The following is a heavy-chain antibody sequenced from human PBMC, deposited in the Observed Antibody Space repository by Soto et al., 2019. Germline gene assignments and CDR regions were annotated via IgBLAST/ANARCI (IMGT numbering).Heavy chain of an antibody. CDR1: GFTFSSYA. V-gene: IGHV3-23*01. CDR2: ISGSGGST. D-gene: IGHD3-22*01. Sequence: GGSLRLSCAASGFTFSSYAMSWVRQAPGKGLEWVSAISGSGGSTYYADSVKGRFTISRDNSKNTLYLQMNSLRAEDTAVYYCAKDHSESSITMIVAFGDAFDIWGQGTMVTVSS. J-gene: IGHJ3*02. CDR3: AKDHSESSITMIVAFGDAFDI.